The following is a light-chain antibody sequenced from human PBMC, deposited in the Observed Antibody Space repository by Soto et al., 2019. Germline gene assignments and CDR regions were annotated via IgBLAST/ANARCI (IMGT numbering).Light chain of an antibody. V-gene: IGLV2-14*02. CDR1: SSDVGSYDL. CDR2: EVN. Sequence: QSALTQPASVSGSPGQSITISCTGTSSDVGSYDLVSWYQHHSGKAPKIIIYEVNKRPSGVPDRFSGSRSGNTASLTVSGLQAEDEADYYCSSFAGSPVVFGGGTKLTVL. J-gene: IGLJ2*01. CDR3: SSFAGSPVV.